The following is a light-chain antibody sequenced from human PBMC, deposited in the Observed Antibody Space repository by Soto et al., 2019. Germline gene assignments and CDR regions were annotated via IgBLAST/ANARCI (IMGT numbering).Light chain of an antibody. Sequence: DIVMTQSPDSLSVSLGERATINCKSSQTILYSSSNENYLAWYQQKPGQPPKLLISWASTRESGVPDRFSGGGSGTDFTLTISSLQAEDAAVYYCQQYYSTPTFGPGTRWIS. CDR1: QTILYSSSNENY. V-gene: IGKV4-1*01. CDR2: WAS. J-gene: IGKJ3*01. CDR3: QQYYSTPT.